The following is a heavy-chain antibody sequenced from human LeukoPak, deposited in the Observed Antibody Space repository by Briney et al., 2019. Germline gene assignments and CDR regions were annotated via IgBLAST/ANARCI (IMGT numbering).Heavy chain of an antibody. CDR1: GFTFSSYW. CDR3: ARESPGGRREVLTDYGMDV. V-gene: IGHV3-7*01. D-gene: IGHD3-10*01. CDR2: IKQDGSEK. J-gene: IGHJ6*02. Sequence: PGGSLRLSCAASGFTFSSYWMSWVRQAPGKGLEWVANIKQDGSEKYYVDSVKGRFTIFRDNAKNSLYLQMNSLRAEDTAVYYCARESPGGRREVLTDYGMDVWGQGTTVTVSS.